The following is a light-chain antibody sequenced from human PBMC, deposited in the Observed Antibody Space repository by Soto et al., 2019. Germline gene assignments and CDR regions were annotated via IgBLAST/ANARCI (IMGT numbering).Light chain of an antibody. Sequence: QSVLTQPTSVSAAPGQKVTISCSGSRFNIGDNYVSWYQQLPGTAPKLLIYDNNKRPSGIPDRFSGSKSGTSATLGITGLQTGDEADYYCGTWDSSLSTGVFGGGTKVTVL. V-gene: IGLV1-51*01. J-gene: IGLJ2*01. CDR3: GTWDSSLSTGV. CDR1: RFNIGDNY. CDR2: DNN.